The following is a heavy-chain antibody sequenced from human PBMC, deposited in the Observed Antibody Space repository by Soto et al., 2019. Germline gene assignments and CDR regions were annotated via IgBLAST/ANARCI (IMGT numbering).Heavy chain of an antibody. D-gene: IGHD2-15*01. CDR3: ARGRRKAASYYYYYYGMDV. J-gene: IGHJ6*02. V-gene: IGHV4-34*01. CDR1: GGSFSGYY. Sequence: PSETLSLTCAVYGGSFSGYYWSWIRQPPGKGLEWIGEINHSGSTNYNPSLKSRVTISVDTSKNQFSLKLSSVTAADTAVYYCARGRRKAASYYYYYYGMDVWGQGTTVTVSS. CDR2: INHSGST.